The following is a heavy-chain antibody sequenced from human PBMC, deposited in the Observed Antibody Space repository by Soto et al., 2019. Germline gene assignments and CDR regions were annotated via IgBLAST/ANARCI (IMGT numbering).Heavy chain of an antibody. D-gene: IGHD5-12*01. CDR3: ATLSGYDYDESSKAHDAFDI. CDR2: ISWNSGSI. Sequence: PGGSLRLPCPASGFTFDDYAMHWVRQAPEKGLEWVSGISWNSGSIAYADSVKCRFTISRDNAKSSLYLQMNSLRAEDTALYYCATLSGYDYDESSKAHDAFDIWGQGTMVTVS. J-gene: IGHJ3*02. V-gene: IGHV3-9*01. CDR1: GFTFDDYA.